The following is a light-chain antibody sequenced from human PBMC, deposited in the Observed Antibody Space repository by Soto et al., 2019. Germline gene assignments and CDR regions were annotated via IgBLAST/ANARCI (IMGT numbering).Light chain of an antibody. V-gene: IGLV2-11*01. CDR1: SSDVGGYNY. CDR2: DVT. Sequence: QSALTQPRSVSGSPGQSVTISCTGTSSDVGGYNYVSWYQQHPGKAPKLIIYDVTKRPSGVPDRFSGSKSGNTASLTISGLQAEDESDYHCCSYAGSYVLVFGGGTKRTVL. CDR3: CSYAGSYVLV. J-gene: IGLJ2*01.